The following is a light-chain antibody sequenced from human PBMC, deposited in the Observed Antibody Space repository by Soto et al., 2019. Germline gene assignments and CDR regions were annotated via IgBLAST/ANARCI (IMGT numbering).Light chain of an antibody. CDR3: QQSDSYPYT. J-gene: IGKJ2*01. Sequence: DIQMTQSPSSLSVSVGDRVTITCRASQSITNYLNWYQQKPGKAPRLLVYDASSLQSGVPSRFSGNGSGTDFTLTISSLQPEDFASYYCQQSDSYPYTFGQGTKLEIK. CDR2: DAS. V-gene: IGKV1-39*01. CDR1: QSITNY.